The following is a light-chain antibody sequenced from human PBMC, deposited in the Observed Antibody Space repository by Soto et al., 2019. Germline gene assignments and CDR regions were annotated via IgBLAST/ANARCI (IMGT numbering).Light chain of an antibody. J-gene: IGKJ1*01. CDR3: QQYNET. CDR1: QSISSW. V-gene: IGKV1-5*01. CDR2: DAS. Sequence: DIQMAQSPSTLSASVGDRVTITCRASQSISSWLAWYQQKPGKAPKLLIYDASSLESGVPSRFSGSGSGTEFTITISSLQPDDFATYYCQQYNETFGQGTKVEIK.